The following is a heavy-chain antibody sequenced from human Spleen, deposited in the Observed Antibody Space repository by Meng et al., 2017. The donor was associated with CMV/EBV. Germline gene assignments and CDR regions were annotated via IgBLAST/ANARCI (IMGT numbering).Heavy chain of an antibody. V-gene: IGHV3-53*01. D-gene: IGHD3-10*01. CDR1: GFTVSSNY. Sequence: GGSLRLSCAASGFTVSSNYMSWVRQAPGKGLEWVSVIYSGGTTYYSDSVKGRFTISRDNSKNTLYLQMNSLRAEDTAVYYCARAPRGGWFGEISYYYYGMDVWGQGTTVTVSS. CDR2: IYSGGTT. J-gene: IGHJ6*02. CDR3: ARAPRGGWFGEISYYYYGMDV.